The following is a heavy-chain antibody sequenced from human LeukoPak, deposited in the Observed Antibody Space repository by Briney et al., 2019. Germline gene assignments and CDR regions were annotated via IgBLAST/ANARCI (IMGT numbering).Heavy chain of an antibody. CDR2: ISYDGSNK. D-gene: IGHD3-10*01. Sequence: PGGSLKPSCAASGFTFSSYAMHWVRQAPGKGLEWVAVISYDGSNKYYADSVKGRFTISRDISKSTLYLQMDSLRAEDTAVYYCARPLASGSYYIMEYWGQGTLVTVSS. V-gene: IGHV3-30-3*01. J-gene: IGHJ4*02. CDR3: ARPLASGSYYIMEY. CDR1: GFTFSSYA.